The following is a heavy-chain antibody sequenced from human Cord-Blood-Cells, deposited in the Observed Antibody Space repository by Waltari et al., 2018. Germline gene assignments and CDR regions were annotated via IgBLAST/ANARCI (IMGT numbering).Heavy chain of an antibody. J-gene: IGHJ6*02. CDR1: GGSFSGYY. V-gene: IGHV4-34*01. D-gene: IGHD1-26*01. CDR3: ARIRYSGSYYYYYYGMDV. CDR2: INHSGST. Sequence: QVQLQQWGAGLLKPSETLSLTCAVYGGSFSGYYWSWIRQPPAKGLEWIGEINHSGSTNYNPSLKSRVTISVDTSKNQFSLKLSSVTAADTAVYYCARIRYSGSYYYYYYGMDVWGQGTTVTVSS.